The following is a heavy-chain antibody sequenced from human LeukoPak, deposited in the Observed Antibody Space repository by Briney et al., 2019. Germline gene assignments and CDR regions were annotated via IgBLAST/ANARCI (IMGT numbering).Heavy chain of an antibody. V-gene: IGHV4-59*01. CDR3: ARVRPDRSSSFDY. D-gene: IGHD6-6*01. Sequence: SETLSLTCTVSGGSISSYCWTWIRQSPGKGLEWFGYIYYSGSTNYNPSLKSRVTISVDTSKNQFSLKLSSVTAADTAVYYCARVRPDRSSSFDYWGQGTLVTVSS. J-gene: IGHJ4*02. CDR2: IYYSGST. CDR1: GGSISSYC.